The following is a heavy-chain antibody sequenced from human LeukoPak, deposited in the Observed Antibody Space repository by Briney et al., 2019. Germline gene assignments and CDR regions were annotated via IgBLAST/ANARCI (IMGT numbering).Heavy chain of an antibody. V-gene: IGHV4-61*02. CDR2: INTSGST. CDR3: ARVMYGEGVRFDP. CDR1: GGSISSGSYF. J-gene: IGHJ5*02. Sequence: SETLSLTCTVSGGSISSGSYFWSWIRQPAGKGLEWIGRINTSGSTNYNPSLKSRVTMSVDTSKNQFSLKLNSVTAADTAVYYCARVMYGEGVRFDPWGQGTLVTVSS. D-gene: IGHD2-8*01.